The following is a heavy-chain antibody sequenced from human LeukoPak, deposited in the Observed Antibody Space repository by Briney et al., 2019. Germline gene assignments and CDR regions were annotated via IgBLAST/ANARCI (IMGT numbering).Heavy chain of an antibody. CDR2: IEQDGSEK. Sequence: PSETLSLTCAVSGDSISSSHWWSWVRQTPGKGLEWVANIEQDGSEKWYVDSVKGRFTISRDNAKNSLYLQMNSLRAEDTAVYYCARDPYNYDRSGYKLDSYFGYWGQGTLVTVSS. CDR1: GDSISSSHW. CDR3: ARDPYNYDRSGYKLDSYFGY. V-gene: IGHV3-7*01. J-gene: IGHJ4*02. D-gene: IGHD3-22*01.